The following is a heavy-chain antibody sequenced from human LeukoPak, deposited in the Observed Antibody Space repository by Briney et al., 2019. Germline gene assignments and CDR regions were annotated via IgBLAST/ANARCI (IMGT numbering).Heavy chain of an antibody. V-gene: IGHV1-2*02. J-gene: IGHJ4*02. CDR1: GYTFTGYY. CDR3: ARVVGATNFDY. Sequence: GASVKVSCKASGYTFTGYYMHWVRQAPGQGLEWMGWINPNSGGTNYAQKFQGRVTMTRDTSISPAYMELSRLRSDDTAVHYCARVVGATNFDYWGQGTLVTVSS. D-gene: IGHD1-26*01. CDR2: INPNSGGT.